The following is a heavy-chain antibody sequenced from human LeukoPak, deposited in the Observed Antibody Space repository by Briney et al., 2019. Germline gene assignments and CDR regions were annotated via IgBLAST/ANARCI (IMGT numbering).Heavy chain of an antibody. D-gene: IGHD5-18*01. CDR1: GFTFDDHG. CDR3: ARDRSYGSFDY. V-gene: IGHV3-20*01. Sequence: GGSLRLSCAAFGFTFDDHGMNWVRQAPGKGLEWVSGINWNGGSTFYADSVKGRFTISRDNARNALYLQMNSLTAEDTALYHCARDRSYGSFDYWGQGTLVTVSS. CDR2: INWNGGST. J-gene: IGHJ4*02.